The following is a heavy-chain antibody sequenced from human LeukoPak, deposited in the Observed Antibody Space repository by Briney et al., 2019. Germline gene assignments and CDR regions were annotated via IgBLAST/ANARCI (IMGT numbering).Heavy chain of an antibody. J-gene: IGHJ4*02. CDR1: GFMFSGNW. Sequence: GGSLRLSCAASGFMFSGNWMSWVRLAPGKGLEWVANIKEDGTETYYVDSVRGRFTISRDNAKNSLYLQMNSLRVEDTAVYYCAKEGRSLQTYWGQGTLVTVSS. D-gene: IGHD5-24*01. V-gene: IGHV3-7*03. CDR2: IKEDGTET. CDR3: AKEGRSLQTY.